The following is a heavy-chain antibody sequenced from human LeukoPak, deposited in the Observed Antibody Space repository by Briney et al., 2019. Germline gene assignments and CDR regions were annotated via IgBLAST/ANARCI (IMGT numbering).Heavy chain of an antibody. D-gene: IGHD1-26*01. CDR1: GFTFSSYS. CDR3: ARDAPRGGATPYFDY. V-gene: IGHV3-21*01. Sequence: GGSLRLSCAASGFTFSSYSMNWVRQAPGKGLEWVSSIGSSSSYIYYADSVKGRFTISRDNAKNSLYLQMNSLRAEDTAVYYCARDAPRGGATPYFDYWGQGTLVTVSS. CDR2: IGSSSSYI. J-gene: IGHJ4*02.